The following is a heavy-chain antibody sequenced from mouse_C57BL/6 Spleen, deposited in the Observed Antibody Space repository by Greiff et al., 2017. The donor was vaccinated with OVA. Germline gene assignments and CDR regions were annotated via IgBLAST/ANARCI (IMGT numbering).Heavy chain of an antibody. J-gene: IGHJ1*03. CDR3: ARNNYYGSSYEGYFDV. Sequence: EVQLQQSGPELVKPGASVKMSCKASGYTFTDYNMHWVKQSHGKSLEWIGYINPNNGGTSYNQKFKGKATLTVNKYCSTAYMELRSLTSRDDAVYYCARNNYYGSSYEGYFDVWGTGTTVTVSS. CDR2: INPNNGGT. D-gene: IGHD1-1*01. V-gene: IGHV1-22*01. CDR1: GYTFTDYN.